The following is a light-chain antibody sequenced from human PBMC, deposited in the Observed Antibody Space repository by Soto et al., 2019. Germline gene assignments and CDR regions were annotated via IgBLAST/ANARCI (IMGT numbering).Light chain of an antibody. V-gene: IGLV1-47*01. CDR2: RDN. CDR1: SSNIGNNH. CDR3: AAWDGSLSGVV. Sequence: QSVLTQPPSASGTPGQRVTISCSGSSSNIGNNHVYWYQQLPGTAPKLLIYRDNQRPSGVPDRFSGSRSGTSASLAISGLRFEDEADYHCAAWDGSLSGVVFGGETKLTVL. J-gene: IGLJ2*01.